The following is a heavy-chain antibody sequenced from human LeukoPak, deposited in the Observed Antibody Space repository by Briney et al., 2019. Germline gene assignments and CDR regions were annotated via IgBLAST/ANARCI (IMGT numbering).Heavy chain of an antibody. CDR2: INPSGGST. J-gene: IGHJ5*02. CDR3: ARDRGIVVVPAALNWFDP. V-gene: IGHV1-46*01. D-gene: IGHD2-2*01. CDR1: GYTFTIYY. Sequence: EASVKVSCTASGYTFTIYYMHWVRQAPGQGLEWMGIINPSGGSTSYAQKFQGRVTMTRDTSTSTVYMELSSLRSEDTAVYYCARDRGIVVVPAALNWFDPWGQGTLVTVSS.